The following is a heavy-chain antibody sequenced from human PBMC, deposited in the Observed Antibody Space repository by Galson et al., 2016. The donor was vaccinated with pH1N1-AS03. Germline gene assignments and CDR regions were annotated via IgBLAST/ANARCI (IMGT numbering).Heavy chain of an antibody. CDR1: SASISSYY. D-gene: IGHD3-16*01. CDR2: IYYSGST. V-gene: IGHV4-59*01. J-gene: IGHJ4*02. CDR3: AGGSPAPFDY. Sequence: ETLSLTCTFSSASISSYYLSWIRQPPGKGLEWIGYIYYSGSTNYNPSLKSRVTISIDTSKNQFSLKLSSVTAADTAVYYCAGGSPAPFDYWGQGTLFTASS.